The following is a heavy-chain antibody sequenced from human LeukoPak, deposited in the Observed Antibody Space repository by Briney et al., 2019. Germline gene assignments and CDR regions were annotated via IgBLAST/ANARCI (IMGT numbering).Heavy chain of an antibody. CDR2: MNPNSGNT. Sequence: GASVKVSCKASGYTFTSYDINWVRQATGQGLEWMGWMNPNSGNTGYAQKFQGRVTITRNTSISTAYMELSSLRSEDTAVYYCARGDEQQPDPDDAFDIWGQGTMVTVSS. V-gene: IGHV1-8*03. J-gene: IGHJ3*02. CDR1: GYTFTSYD. CDR3: ARGDEQQPDPDDAFDI. D-gene: IGHD6-13*01.